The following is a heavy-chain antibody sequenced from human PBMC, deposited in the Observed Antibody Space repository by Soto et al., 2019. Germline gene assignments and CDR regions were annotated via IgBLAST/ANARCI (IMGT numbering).Heavy chain of an antibody. CDR3: AGTPELTRIYYYYGMDV. CDR2: IIPIFGTA. V-gene: IGHV1-69*13. J-gene: IGHJ6*02. CDR1: GGTFSSCA. D-gene: IGHD1-7*01. Sequence: SVKVSCKASGGTFSSCAISSVRQAPGQGLEWMGGIIPIFGTANYAQKFQGRVTITADESTSTAYMELSSLRSEDTAVYYCAGTPELTRIYYYYGMDVWGQGTTVTVSS.